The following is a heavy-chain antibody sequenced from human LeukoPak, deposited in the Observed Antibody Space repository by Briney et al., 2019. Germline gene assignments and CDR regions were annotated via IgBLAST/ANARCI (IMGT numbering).Heavy chain of an antibody. D-gene: IGHD3-22*01. Sequence: GGSLRLSCAASGFTFSSYGMHWVRQAPGKGLEWVAVISYDGSNKYYADSVKGRFTISRDNSKNTLYLQMNSLRAEDTAVYYCAKDRRGPYDSSGYYYSFDYWGQGTLVTVSS. CDR2: ISYDGSNK. J-gene: IGHJ4*02. CDR3: AKDRRGPYDSSGYYYSFDY. CDR1: GFTFSSYG. V-gene: IGHV3-30*18.